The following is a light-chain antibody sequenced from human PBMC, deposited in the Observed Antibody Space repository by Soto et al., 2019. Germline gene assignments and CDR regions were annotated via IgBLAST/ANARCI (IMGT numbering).Light chain of an antibody. J-gene: IGLJ2*01. Sequence: QAVVTQEPSLTVSPGGTVTLTFASSTGTVTSVYFPNWFQQKPGQAPRPLIYNTSTKHSWTPARFSGSLLGGKAVLTLSGVQPEDEADYYCLLYYGAAQVVFGGGTKLTVL. CDR1: TGTVTSVYF. V-gene: IGLV7-43*01. CDR3: LLYYGAAQVV. CDR2: NTS.